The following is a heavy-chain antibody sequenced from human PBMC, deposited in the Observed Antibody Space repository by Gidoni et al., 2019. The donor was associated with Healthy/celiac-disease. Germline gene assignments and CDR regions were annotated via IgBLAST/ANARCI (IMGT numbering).Heavy chain of an antibody. V-gene: IGHV4-4*07. D-gene: IGHD6-6*01. CDR2: IYTSGST. CDR3: ARVLGPEWYSSSFDYYYYYMDV. J-gene: IGHJ6*03. CDR1: GGSVSRYY. Sequence: QVQLQESGPGLAQPSETLALTCPLTGGSVSRYYWSWIRQPAGKGLEWIGRIYTSGSTNYNPPLKSRVTMSVDTSKNQYSLKLSSVTAADTAVYYCARVLGPEWYSSSFDYYYYYMDVWGKGTTVTVSS.